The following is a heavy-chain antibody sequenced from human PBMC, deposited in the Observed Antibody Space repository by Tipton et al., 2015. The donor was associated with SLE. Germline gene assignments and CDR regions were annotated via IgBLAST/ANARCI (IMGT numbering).Heavy chain of an antibody. CDR3: AKARQWLVDY. J-gene: IGHJ4*02. D-gene: IGHD6-19*01. CDR1: GFTFDDYA. CDR2: ISWNSGSI. V-gene: IGHV3-9*01. Sequence: SLRLSCAASGFTFDDYAMHWVRQAPGKSLEWVSGISWNSGSIGYADSVKGRFTISRDNAKNSLYLQMNSLRAEDTALYYCAKARQWLVDYWGQGTLVTVSS.